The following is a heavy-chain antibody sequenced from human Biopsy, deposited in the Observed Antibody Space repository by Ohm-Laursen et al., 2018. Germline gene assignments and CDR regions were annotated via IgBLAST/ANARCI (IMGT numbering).Heavy chain of an antibody. Sequence: TLSLTCTVSGGSFTGHYWSWIRQPPGQGLEWIGHISYTGYTSYNASLKSRVTISVGASRNHFSLRLSSLTAADTAVYYCARGSNDFGGLYFPRWGQGTLLTVSS. CDR1: GGSFTGHY. CDR3: ARGSNDFGGLYFPR. J-gene: IGHJ4*02. V-gene: IGHV4-59*11. D-gene: IGHD4-23*01. CDR2: ISYTGYT.